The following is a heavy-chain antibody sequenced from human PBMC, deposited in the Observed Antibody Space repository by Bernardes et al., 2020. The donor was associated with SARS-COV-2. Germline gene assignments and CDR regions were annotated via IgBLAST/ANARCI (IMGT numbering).Heavy chain of an antibody. CDR3: ARRLYYDFWSGYYTGGAFDI. Sequence: SETLSLTCTVSGGSIRSYYWSWIRQPPGKGLEWIGYIYYSGSTNYNPSLKSRVTISVDTSKNQFSLKLSSVTAADTAVYYCARRLYYDFWSGYYTGGAFDIWGQGTMVTVSS. J-gene: IGHJ3*02. CDR2: IYYSGST. D-gene: IGHD3-3*01. V-gene: IGHV4-59*08. CDR1: GGSIRSYY.